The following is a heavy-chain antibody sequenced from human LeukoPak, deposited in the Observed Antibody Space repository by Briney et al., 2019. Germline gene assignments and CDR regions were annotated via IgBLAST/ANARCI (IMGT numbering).Heavy chain of an antibody. D-gene: IGHD6-19*01. CDR1: GFTFGSYG. CDR3: AKGPVAGDY. Sequence: PGGSLRLSCAASGFTFGSYGMSWVRQAPGKGLEWVSAISGSGGSTYYADSVKGRFTISRDNSKNTLYLQMNSLRAEDTVVYYCAKGPVAGDYWGQGTLVTVSS. J-gene: IGHJ4*02. V-gene: IGHV3-23*01. CDR2: ISGSGGST.